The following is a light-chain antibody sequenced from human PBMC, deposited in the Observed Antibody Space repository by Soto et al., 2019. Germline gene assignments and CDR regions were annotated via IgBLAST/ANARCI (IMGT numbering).Light chain of an antibody. J-gene: IGLJ3*02. Sequence: QSALTQPASVPGSPGQSITISCTGTYTDVGGYNRVSWYQHHAGKGPKMLIFAVDNRPSGISDRFSGSKSGDTASLTISDLQAEDEADYYCVSYIESSLTHWVFGGGTKVTVL. CDR2: AVD. CDR3: VSYIESSLTHWV. V-gene: IGLV2-14*01. CDR1: YTDVGGYNR.